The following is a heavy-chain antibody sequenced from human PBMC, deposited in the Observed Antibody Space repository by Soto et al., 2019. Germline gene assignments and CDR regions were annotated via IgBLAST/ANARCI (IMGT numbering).Heavy chain of an antibody. CDR1: GFTFSSYG. CDR3: ARGHSSGWYASLDY. CDR2: IWFDGSSK. D-gene: IGHD6-19*01. J-gene: IGHJ4*02. V-gene: IGHV3-33*01. Sequence: QVQLVESGGGVVQPGRSLRLSCAASGFTFSSYGMHWVRQAPGKGLEWVAIIWFDGSSKYYADSVKGRFTISRDNSKNTLYLQMNSLRVEDTAVYYCARGHSSGWYASLDYWGQGTLVTVSS.